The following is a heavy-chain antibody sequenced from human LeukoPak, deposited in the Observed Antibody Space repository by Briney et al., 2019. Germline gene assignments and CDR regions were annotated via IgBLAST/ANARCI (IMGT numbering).Heavy chain of an antibody. CDR1: GYTLTELS. CDR2: FDPEDGET. V-gene: IGHV1-24*01. Sequence: ASVKGSCKVSGYTLTELSMHWVRQAPGKGLEWMGGFDPEDGETIYAQKFQGRVTMTEDTSTDTAYMELSSLRSADTAVYYCAREGLRSIAARRGTRDYMDVWGKGTTVIVSS. CDR3: AREGLRSIAARRGTRDYMDV. J-gene: IGHJ6*03. D-gene: IGHD6-6*01.